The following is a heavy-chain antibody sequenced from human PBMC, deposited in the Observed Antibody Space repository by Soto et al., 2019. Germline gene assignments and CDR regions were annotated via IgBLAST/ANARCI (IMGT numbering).Heavy chain of an antibody. CDR1: VYSFTSYW. J-gene: IGHJ3*02. D-gene: IGHD3-22*01. CDR2: IYPGDSDT. Sequence: GESLKIACKGSVYSFTSYWIGWVRQMPGKGLEWMGIIYPGDSDTRYSPSFQGQVTISADKSISTAYLQWSSLKASDTAMYYCARRGKAYYYDSSGYRDAFDIWGQGTMVTVSS. CDR3: ARRGKAYYYDSSGYRDAFDI. V-gene: IGHV5-51*01.